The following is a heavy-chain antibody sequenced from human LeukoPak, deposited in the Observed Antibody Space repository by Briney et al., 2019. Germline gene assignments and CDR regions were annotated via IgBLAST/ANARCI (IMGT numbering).Heavy chain of an antibody. Sequence: SVKVSCKASGGTFSAYAISWVRQAPGQGLEWMGGIIPIFSTANYAQKFQGRVTITTDESTRTAYMELSSLRSEDTAVYYCARDLYSSSSNWGQGTLVTVSS. J-gene: IGHJ4*02. CDR2: IIPIFSTA. D-gene: IGHD6-13*01. CDR1: GGTFSAYA. V-gene: IGHV1-69*05. CDR3: ARDLYSSSSN.